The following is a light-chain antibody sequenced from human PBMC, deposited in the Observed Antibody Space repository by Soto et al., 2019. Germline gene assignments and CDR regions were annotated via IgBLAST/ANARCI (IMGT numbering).Light chain of an antibody. CDR1: SSDVGGYNY. J-gene: IGLJ2*01. CDR2: DVS. V-gene: IGLV2-14*01. Sequence: QSALTQPASVSGSPGQSITISCTGTSSDVGGYNYVSWYQQHPGKAPKLMIYDVSNRPSGVSNRFSGSKSGNTASLTISGLQAEDEAEYYCSAYTGSSTSVIFGGGTKLTVL. CDR3: SAYTGSSTSVI.